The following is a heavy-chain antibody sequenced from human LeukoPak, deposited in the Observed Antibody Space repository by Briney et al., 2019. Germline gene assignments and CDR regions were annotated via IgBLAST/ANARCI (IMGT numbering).Heavy chain of an antibody. J-gene: IGHJ4*02. V-gene: IGHV3-30*03. CDR1: GFTFSSYG. CDR3: ARGVPTGVDYFDY. Sequence: GGSLRLSCAASGFTFSSYGMHWVRQAPGKGLEWVAVISYDGSNKYYADSVKGRFTISRDNSKNTLYLQMNSLRAEDTAVYYCARGVPTGVDYFDYWGQGALVTVSP. D-gene: IGHD1-1*01. CDR2: ISYDGSNK.